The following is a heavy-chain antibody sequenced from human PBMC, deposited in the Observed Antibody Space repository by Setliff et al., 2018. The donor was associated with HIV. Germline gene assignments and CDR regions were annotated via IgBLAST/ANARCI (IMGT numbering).Heavy chain of an antibody. CDR3: ARGMLRSSWYAHHDAFDI. CDR2: IYYSGST. D-gene: IGHD6-13*01. CDR1: GGSISRYY. V-gene: IGHV4-59*01. Sequence: SETLSLTCVISGGSISRYYWSWIRQPPGKGLEWIGYIYYSGSTNYNPSLKSRVTISVDTSKNQFSLKLSSVTAADTAVYYCARGMLRSSWYAHHDAFDIWGQGTMVTVSS. J-gene: IGHJ3*02.